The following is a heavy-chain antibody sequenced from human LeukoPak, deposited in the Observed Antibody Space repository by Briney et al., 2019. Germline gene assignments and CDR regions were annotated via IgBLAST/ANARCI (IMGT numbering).Heavy chain of an antibody. CDR1: GFTFSGYG. V-gene: IGHV3-30*18. Sequence: PGGSLRLSCAAPGFTFSGYGMHWVRQAPGKGLEWVAVISYDGGNKYYADSVKGRFTISRDNSKNTLYLQINSLRDEDAALYYCAKGGLFEAVAGCVEYWGQGTLVTVSS. J-gene: IGHJ4*02. CDR2: ISYDGGNK. D-gene: IGHD6-19*01. CDR3: AKGGLFEAVAGCVEY.